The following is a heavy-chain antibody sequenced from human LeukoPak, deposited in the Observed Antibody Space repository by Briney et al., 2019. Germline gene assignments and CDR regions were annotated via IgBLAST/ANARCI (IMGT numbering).Heavy chain of an antibody. CDR2: IYYSGST. CDR3: ARSFFVWGTYSPDAFDT. D-gene: IGHD3-16*01. Sequence: SETLSLTCTVSGGSISSSSYYWGWIRQPPGKGLEWIGSIYYSGSTYYNPSLKSRVTISVDTSKNQFSLKLSSVTAADTAVYYCARSFFVWGTYSPDAFDTWGQGTMVTVSS. J-gene: IGHJ3*02. V-gene: IGHV4-39*01. CDR1: GGSISSSSYY.